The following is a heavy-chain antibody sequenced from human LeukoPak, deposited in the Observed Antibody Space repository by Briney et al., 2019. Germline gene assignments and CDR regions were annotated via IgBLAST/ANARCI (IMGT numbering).Heavy chain of an antibody. CDR1: GFTIDDYA. V-gene: IGHV3-9*01. Sequence: PGRSLRLSCAASGFTIDDYAMHWVRQAPGKGLEWVSGISWNSGSIGYADSVKGRFTISRDNAKNSLYLQMNSLRAEDTALYYCAKDMGPSTYGSGSYEGWGQGTLVTVSS. CDR2: ISWNSGSI. J-gene: IGHJ4*02. D-gene: IGHD3-10*01. CDR3: AKDMGPSTYGSGSYEG.